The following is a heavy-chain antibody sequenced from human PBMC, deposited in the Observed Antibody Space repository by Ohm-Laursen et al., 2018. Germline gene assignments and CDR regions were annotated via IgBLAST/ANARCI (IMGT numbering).Heavy chain of an antibody. Sequence: SDTLSLTCGVNGVSFSGFYWNWIRQSPGKGLEWIGEINHGGSTNYNPSLQSRVTILLDRSKNHFSLKLTSVAAADTAVYYCARGGAYSDSSSYWTGAFDVWGQGTGVTVSS. J-gene: IGHJ3*01. CDR3: ARGGAYSDSSSYWTGAFDV. CDR2: INHGGST. CDR1: GVSFSGFY. D-gene: IGHD3/OR15-3a*01. V-gene: IGHV4-34*01.